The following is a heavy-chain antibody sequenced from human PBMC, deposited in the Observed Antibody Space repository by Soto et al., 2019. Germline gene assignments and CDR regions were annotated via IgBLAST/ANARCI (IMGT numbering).Heavy chain of an antibody. Sequence: QVQLQESGPGLVKPSQTLSLTCTVSGGSISSGGYYWSWIRQHPGKGLEWIGYTYYSGSTYYNPFLKSRVTISVDTSKNQFSLKLSSVTAADTAVYYCARDEAAAGYYYYGMDVWGQGTTVTVSS. CDR1: GGSISSGGYY. CDR3: ARDEAAAGYYYYGMDV. J-gene: IGHJ6*02. D-gene: IGHD6-13*01. CDR2: TYYSGST. V-gene: IGHV4-31*03.